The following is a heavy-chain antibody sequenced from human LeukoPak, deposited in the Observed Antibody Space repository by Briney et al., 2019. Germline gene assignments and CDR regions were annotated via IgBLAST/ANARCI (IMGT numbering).Heavy chain of an antibody. Sequence: SETLSLTCTVSGGSINNYHWSWIRQPAGKGLEWIGQIYTDGSTNYNPPPKSRVTMSIDTNEDRVSLTRRSVTAADTALYYCARRDISSGWSVDYWGQGTLVTVSS. D-gene: IGHD6-19*01. J-gene: IGHJ4*02. V-gene: IGHV4-4*07. CDR3: ARRDISSGWSVDY. CDR2: IYTDGST. CDR1: GGSINNYH.